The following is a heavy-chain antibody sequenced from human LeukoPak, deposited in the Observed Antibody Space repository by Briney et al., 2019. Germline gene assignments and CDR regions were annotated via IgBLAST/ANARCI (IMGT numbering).Heavy chain of an antibody. CDR1: GFTFSSYS. J-gene: IGHJ4*02. CDR2: ISYDGSYK. D-gene: IGHD5-24*01. V-gene: IGHV3-30*03. CDR3: ARDRDGYIADFDY. Sequence: GGSLRLSCAASGFTFSSYSMNWVRQAPGKGLEWVSVISYDGSYKYFADSVKGRFTISRDNSKNTLSLQINNVRAEDTAIYYCARDRDGYIADFDYWGQGALVTVSS.